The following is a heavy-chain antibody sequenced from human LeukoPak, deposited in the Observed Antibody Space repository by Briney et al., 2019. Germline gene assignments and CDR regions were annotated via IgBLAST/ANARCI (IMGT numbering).Heavy chain of an antibody. D-gene: IGHD6-13*01. V-gene: IGHV4-31*03. CDR2: IYYSGST. J-gene: IGHJ4*02. CDR3: ASGYTSNWYYFDY. Sequence: PSQTLSLTCTVSGGSISSGGYYWSWIRQHPGKGLEWIGYIYYSGSTYYNPSLESRVTISLDTSMNQFSLKLSSVTAADTAVYYCASGYTSNWYYFDYWGQGTLVTVSS. CDR1: GGSISSGGYY.